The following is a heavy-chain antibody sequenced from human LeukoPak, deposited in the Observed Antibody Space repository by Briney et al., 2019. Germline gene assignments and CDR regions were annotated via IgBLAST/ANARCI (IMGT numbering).Heavy chain of an antibody. V-gene: IGHV3-7*01. CDR2: INQDGSEK. CDR3: AELGITMIGGV. J-gene: IGHJ6*04. Sequence: SGGSLRLSCAASGFTFSNFWMSWVRQAPGKGLEWVANINQDGSEKNYVDSVKGRFTISRDSAKNSLYLQMNSLRAEDTAVYYCAELGITMIGGVWGKGTTVTISS. D-gene: IGHD3-10*02. CDR1: GFTFSNFW.